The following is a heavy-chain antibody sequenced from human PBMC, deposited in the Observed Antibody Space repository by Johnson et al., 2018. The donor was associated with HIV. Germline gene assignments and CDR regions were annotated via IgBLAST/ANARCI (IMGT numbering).Heavy chain of an antibody. CDR3: ARPLGPPMVQGVIDAFDI. D-gene: IGHD3-10*01. V-gene: IGHV3-9*01. CDR2: IGTAADT. J-gene: IGHJ3*02. Sequence: VQLVESGGGLEQPGRSLRLSCEASGFTFDDYALHWVRQAPGKGLEWVSAIGTAADTYYPGSVKGRFTISRDNAKNSLYLQMNSLRAEDTALYYCARPLGPPMVQGVIDAFDIWGQGTMVTVSS. CDR1: GFTFDDYA.